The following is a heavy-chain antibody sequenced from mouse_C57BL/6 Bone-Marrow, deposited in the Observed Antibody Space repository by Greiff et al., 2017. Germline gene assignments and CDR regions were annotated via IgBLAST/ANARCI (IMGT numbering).Heavy chain of an antibody. CDR3: ARWYRGYYYAMDY. V-gene: IGHV1-9*01. Sequence: VQVVESGAELMKPGASVKLSCKATGYTFTGYWIEWVKQRPGHGLEWIGEILPGSGSTNYTEKFKGKATFTADTSSNTADMQLSSLTTEDSAIYYCARWYRGYYYAMDYWGQGTSVTVSS. CDR1: GYTFTGYW. D-gene: IGHD1-1*02. J-gene: IGHJ4*01. CDR2: ILPGSGST.